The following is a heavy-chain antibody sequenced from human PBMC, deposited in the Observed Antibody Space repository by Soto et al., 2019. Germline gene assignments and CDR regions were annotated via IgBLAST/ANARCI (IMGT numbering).Heavy chain of an antibody. D-gene: IGHD2-21*02. Sequence: GGSLRLSCAASGFTFSNAWMNWVRQAPGKGLEWVGRIKSKTDGGTTDYAAPVKGRFTISRDDSKNTLYLQMNSLKTEDTAVYYCTTVPEQWLDLTTGVVTAMDFDYWGQGTLVTVSS. CDR3: TTVPEQWLDLTTGVVTAMDFDY. CDR2: IKSKTDGGTT. CDR1: GFTFSNAW. V-gene: IGHV3-15*07. J-gene: IGHJ4*02.